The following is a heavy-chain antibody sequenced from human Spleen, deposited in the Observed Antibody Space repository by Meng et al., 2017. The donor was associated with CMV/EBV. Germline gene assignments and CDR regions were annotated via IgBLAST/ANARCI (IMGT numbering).Heavy chain of an antibody. J-gene: IGHJ4*02. Sequence: ETLSLTCAVSGGSISSSNWWSWVRQPPGKGLEWVSAISGSGGSTYYADSVKGRFTISRDNAKNSLYLQMNSLRAEDTAVYYCARASSGWYFDYWGQGTLVTVSS. CDR1: GGSISSSN. CDR3: ARASSGWYFDY. CDR2: ISGSGGST. V-gene: IGHV3-23*01. D-gene: IGHD6-19*01.